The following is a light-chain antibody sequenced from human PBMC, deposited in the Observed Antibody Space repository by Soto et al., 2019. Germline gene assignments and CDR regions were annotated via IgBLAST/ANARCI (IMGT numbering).Light chain of an antibody. CDR2: DAS. J-gene: IGKJ5*01. Sequence: DIQMTQSPWTRAASGGGRVTGGRRAIQSISSWLAWYQQKPGKAPKLLIYDASSLESGVPSRFSGSGPRTAFNLTLRTLQPDDSATHYCQPLHTYPITLGQGTRLEI. V-gene: IGKV1-5*01. CDR1: QSISSW. CDR3: QPLHTYPIT.